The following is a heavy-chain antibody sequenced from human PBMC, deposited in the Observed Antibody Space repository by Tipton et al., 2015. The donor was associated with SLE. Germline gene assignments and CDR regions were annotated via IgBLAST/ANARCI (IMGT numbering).Heavy chain of an antibody. D-gene: IGHD6-6*01. CDR1: GDSISSGTFF. CDR3: ARPRSGSSAPFDY. J-gene: IGHJ4*02. V-gene: IGHV4-39*01. Sequence: TLSLTCTVSGDSISSGTFFWGWVRPSPEKGLAWLGSVHSRGNTYYNPALKSRVTISVDTSKNQFSLKLSPVTAADTAVYYCARPRSGSSAPFDYWGQGTLVTVSS. CDR2: VHSRGNT.